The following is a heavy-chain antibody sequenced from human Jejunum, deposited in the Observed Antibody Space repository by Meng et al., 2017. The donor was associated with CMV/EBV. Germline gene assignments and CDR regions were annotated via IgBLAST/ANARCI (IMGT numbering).Heavy chain of an antibody. D-gene: IGHD3-3*02. Sequence: SDFTFTSYWMSWVRQAPGKGLEWVANIKEDGSEKYYGHSVRGRFTISRDNAKNSLYLQMNSLRAEDTAVYYCGREVPGGAVALDYWGQGALVTVSS. CDR3: GREVPGGAVALDY. CDR1: DFTFTSYW. J-gene: IGHJ4*02. CDR2: IKEDGSEK. V-gene: IGHV3-7*01.